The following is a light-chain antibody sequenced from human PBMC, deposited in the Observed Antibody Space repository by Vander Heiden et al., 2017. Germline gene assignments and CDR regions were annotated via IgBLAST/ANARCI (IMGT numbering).Light chain of an antibody. J-gene: IGKJ5*01. CDR3: MQALPSPPRT. CDR1: KGRLYSNGYNY. CDR2: LGS. Sequence: SLHVTPGAPASISCRSSKGRLYSNGYNYLQWKPQKPVQSPQLQIYLGSNRGSGGPDSFSGTGRGIGVTQKIIRAEAEGVVVDYCMQALPSPPRTFGQGTQLEIK. V-gene: IGKV2-28*01.